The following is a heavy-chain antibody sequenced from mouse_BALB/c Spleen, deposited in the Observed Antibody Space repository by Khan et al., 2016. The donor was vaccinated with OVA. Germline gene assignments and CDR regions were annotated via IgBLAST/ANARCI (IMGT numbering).Heavy chain of an antibody. Sequence: QVQLKQSGPELKKPGETVKISCKASGYTFRNNGMNWVKQAPGKGLKWMGWINTYTGEPTYADDFKGRFAFSLETSANTAYLQINNLKNEDTATYFCARVGYSGTMDSWGQGTSVTVSS. CDR1: GYTFRNNG. CDR3: ARVGYSGTMDS. D-gene: IGHD2-14*01. CDR2: INTYTGEP. V-gene: IGHV9-3-1*01. J-gene: IGHJ4*01.